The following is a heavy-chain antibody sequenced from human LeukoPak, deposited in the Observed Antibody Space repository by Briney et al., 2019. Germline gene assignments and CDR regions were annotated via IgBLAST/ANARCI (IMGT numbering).Heavy chain of an antibody. Sequence: SETLSLTCTVSGGSISSYYWSWVRQPPGKGPEWIGYIYYSGSTNYNPSLKSRVTISVDTSKNQFSLKLSSVTAADTAVYYCARQGSWVDVWGQGTTVTVSS. CDR1: GGSISSYY. CDR2: IYYSGST. V-gene: IGHV4-59*08. CDR3: ARQGSWVDV. J-gene: IGHJ6*02. D-gene: IGHD6-13*01.